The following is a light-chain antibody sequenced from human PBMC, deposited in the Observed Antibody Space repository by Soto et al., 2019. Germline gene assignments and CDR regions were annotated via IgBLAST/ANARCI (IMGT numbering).Light chain of an antibody. CDR1: ESISSSY. V-gene: IGKV3-20*01. CDR3: QQYGSSLPVT. J-gene: IGKJ4*01. CDR2: GAS. Sequence: ETVLTQSPGTLSLCPGERATLSCRASESISSSYIAWYQQKPGQAPRLLIYGASSGATGIPDRFSGSGSGTDFTLTISRLEPEDFAAYYCQQYGSSLPVTFGGGTKVEIK.